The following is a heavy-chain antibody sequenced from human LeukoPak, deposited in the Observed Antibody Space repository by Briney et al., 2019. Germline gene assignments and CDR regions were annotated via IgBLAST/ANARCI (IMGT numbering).Heavy chain of an antibody. D-gene: IGHD3-22*01. V-gene: IGHV4-38-2*02. J-gene: IGHJ4*02. CDR2: IYHSGST. CDR1: GYSISSGYY. CDR3: ARGGSSGLDYFDY. Sequence: SSETLSLTCTVSGYSISSGYYWGWIRQPPGKGLEWIGSIYHSGSTYYNPSLKSRVTISVDTSKNQFSLKLSSVTAADTSVYYCARGGSSGLDYFDYWGQGTLVTVSS.